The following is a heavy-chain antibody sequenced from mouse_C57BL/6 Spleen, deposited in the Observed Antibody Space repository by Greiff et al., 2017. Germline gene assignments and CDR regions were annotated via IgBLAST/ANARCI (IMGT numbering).Heavy chain of an antibody. CDR3: ARSAQATWFAY. D-gene: IGHD3-2*02. CDR2: INPNNGGT. J-gene: IGHJ3*01. V-gene: IGHV1-26*01. CDR1: GYTFTDYY. Sequence: EVMLQQSGPELVKPGASVKISCKASGYTFTDYYMNWVKQSHGKSLEWIGDINPNNGGTSYNQKFKGKATLTVDKSSSTAYMELRSLTSEDSAVYYCARSAQATWFAYWGQGTLVTVSA.